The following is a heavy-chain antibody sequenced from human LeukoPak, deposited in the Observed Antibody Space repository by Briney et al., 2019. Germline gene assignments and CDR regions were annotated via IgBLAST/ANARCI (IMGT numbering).Heavy chain of an antibody. CDR3: PKSGVTFGELLSYYMDV. Sequence: GGSLRLSCAASGFTFSSYGMHWVRQAPGKGLQWVAFIRYDGSNKYYADSVKGRFTISRDNSKNTLYLQMNSLRAEDTALYYCPKSGVTFGELLSYYMDVWGKGTTATVSS. D-gene: IGHD3-10*01. J-gene: IGHJ6*03. CDR1: GFTFSSYG. V-gene: IGHV3-30*02. CDR2: IRYDGSNK.